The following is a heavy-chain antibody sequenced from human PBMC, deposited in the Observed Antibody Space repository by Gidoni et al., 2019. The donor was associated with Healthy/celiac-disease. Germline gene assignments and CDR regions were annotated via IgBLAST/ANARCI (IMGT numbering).Heavy chain of an antibody. CDR2: INPNSGGT. J-gene: IGHJ6*02. CDR3: ARSKGSGTRILNYGMDV. CDR1: GYTFTGYY. Sequence: QVQLVQSGAEVKKPGASVKVSCKASGYTFTGYYMHWVRQAPGQGLEWMGWINPNSGGTNYAQKFQGWVTMTRDTSISTAYMELSRLRSDDTAVYYCARSKGSGTRILNYGMDVWGQGTTVTVSS. V-gene: IGHV1-2*04. D-gene: IGHD1-7*01.